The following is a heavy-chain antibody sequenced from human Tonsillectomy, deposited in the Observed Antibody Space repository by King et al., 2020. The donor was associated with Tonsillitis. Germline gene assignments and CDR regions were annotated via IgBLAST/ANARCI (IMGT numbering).Heavy chain of an antibody. CDR3: AREIVETTFWFDP. J-gene: IGHJ5*02. V-gene: IGHV1-2*02. D-gene: IGHD1-26*01. CDR2: INPNSGGT. Sequence: VQLVQSGAEVKKPGASVKVSCKASGYSFTGYYIHWVRQAPGQGLEWMGWINPNSGGTNYAQNFQGRVTMTRDTSISTAYMELNRLRSDDTAVYYCAREIVETTFWFDPWGQGTLVTVSS. CDR1: GYSFTGYY.